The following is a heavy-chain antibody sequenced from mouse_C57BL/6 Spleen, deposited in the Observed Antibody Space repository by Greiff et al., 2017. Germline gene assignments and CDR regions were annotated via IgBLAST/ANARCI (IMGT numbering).Heavy chain of an antibody. V-gene: IGHV1-80*01. CDR1: GYAFSSYW. CDR3: ARGAYYYGSSPAWFAY. D-gene: IGHD1-1*01. Sequence: VQLQQSGAELVKPGASVKISCKASGYAFSSYWMNWVKQRPGKGLEWIGQIYPGDGDTNYNGKFKGKATLTADKSSSTAYMQLSSLTSEDSAVYFCARGAYYYGSSPAWFAYWGQGTLVTVSA. CDR2: IYPGDGDT. J-gene: IGHJ3*01.